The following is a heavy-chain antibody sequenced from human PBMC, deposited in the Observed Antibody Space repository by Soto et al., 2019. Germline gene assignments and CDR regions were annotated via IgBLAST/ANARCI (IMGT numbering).Heavy chain of an antibody. D-gene: IGHD2-21*01. CDR2: INPNSGGT. CDR3: ARMADCGGDSFEGYCQH. CDR1: GYTFTGYY. J-gene: IGHJ1*01. V-gene: IGHV1-2*04. Sequence: ASVKVSCKASGYTFTGYYMHWVRQAPGQGLEWMGWINPNSGGTNYAQKFQGWVTMTRDTSISTAYMELSRLRSDDTAVYYCARMADCGGDSFEGYCQHRDQGTQATVSS.